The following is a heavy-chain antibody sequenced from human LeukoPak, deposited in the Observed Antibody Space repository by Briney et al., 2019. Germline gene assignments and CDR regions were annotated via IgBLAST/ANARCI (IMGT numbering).Heavy chain of an antibody. CDR3: ARAVAGFTYYYYYYMDV. Sequence: SETLSLTCTVSGGSISSYYWSWIRQPPGKGLEWIGYIYYSGSTNYNPSLKSRVTISVDTSKNQFSLQLNSVTPEDTAVYYCARAVAGFTYYYYYYMDVWGKGTTVTVSS. J-gene: IGHJ6*03. CDR2: IYYSGST. V-gene: IGHV4-59*12. CDR1: GGSISSYY. D-gene: IGHD6-19*01.